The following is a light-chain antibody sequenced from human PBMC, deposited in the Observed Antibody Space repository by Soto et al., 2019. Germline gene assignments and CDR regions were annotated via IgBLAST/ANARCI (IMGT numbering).Light chain of an antibody. J-gene: IGKJ3*01. CDR2: GAS. CDR1: QFIISSY. Sequence: EIVLTQSPGTLSLSPRERATLSCRASQFIISSYLAWFQQKPGQAPRLLIYGASSRATGIPDRFSGSGSGTDFTLTISRLEPEDFAVYYSQQYGSSPLTFGPGTKVDIK. CDR3: QQYGSSPLT. V-gene: IGKV3-20*01.